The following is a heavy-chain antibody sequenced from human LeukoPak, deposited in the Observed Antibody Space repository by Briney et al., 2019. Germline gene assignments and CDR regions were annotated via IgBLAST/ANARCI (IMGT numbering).Heavy chain of an antibody. CDR3: ARGVTDHLFDY. J-gene: IGHJ4*02. Sequence: SETLSLTCAVYGGSFSGYYWSWIRQPPGKGLEWIGEINHSGSTNYNPSLKSRVTISVDTSKNQFSLKLSSVTAADTAVYYCARGVTDHLFDYWGQGTLVTVSS. D-gene: IGHD5-18*01. CDR1: GGSFSGYY. CDR2: INHSGST. V-gene: IGHV4-34*01.